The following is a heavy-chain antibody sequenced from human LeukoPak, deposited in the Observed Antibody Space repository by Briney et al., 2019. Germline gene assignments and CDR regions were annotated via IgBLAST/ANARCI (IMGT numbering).Heavy chain of an antibody. J-gene: IGHJ4*02. CDR3: AKAVEPIDY. V-gene: IGHV3-23*01. D-gene: IGHD1-26*01. Sequence: PGGSLRLSCAASKFTFSSYAMSWVRQAPGKGLEWVSAISGGGGSTYYADSVKGRFTFSRDNSRNTLYLQMNSLRAKDTAVYYCAKAVEPIDYWGQGTLVTVSS. CDR2: ISGGGGST. CDR1: KFTFSSYA.